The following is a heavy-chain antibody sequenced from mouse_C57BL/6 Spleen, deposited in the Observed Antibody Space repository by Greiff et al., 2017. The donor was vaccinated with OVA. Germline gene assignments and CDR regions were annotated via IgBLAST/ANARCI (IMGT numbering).Heavy chain of an antibody. D-gene: IGHD2-2*01. CDR1: GFTIKDYY. CDR2: IDPEDGDT. V-gene: IGHV14-2*01. CDR3: ARAPFYGYEGFWFAD. J-gene: IGHJ3*01. Sequence: VHVKQSGAELVKPGASVKLSCTASGFTIKDYYMHWVKQRTDQGLEWIGRIDPEDGDTNYAPKFQGKATITADTSSNTAYLQLSSLTSEDTAVYYCARAPFYGYEGFWFADWGQGTLVTVSA.